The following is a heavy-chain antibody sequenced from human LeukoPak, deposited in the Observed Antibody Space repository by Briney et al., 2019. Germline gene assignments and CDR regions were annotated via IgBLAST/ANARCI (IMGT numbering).Heavy chain of an antibody. J-gene: IGHJ6*04. CDR3: ARDPLYSGYDYDYYYGMDV. D-gene: IGHD5-12*01. V-gene: IGHV1-69*01. CDR1: GGTFSSYA. CDR2: IIPIFGTA. Sequence: SVKVSGKASGGTFSSYAISWVRQAPGQGLEWMGGIIPIFGTANYAQKFQGRVTITADESTSTAYMELSSLRSEDTAVYYCARDPLYSGYDYDYYYGMDVWGKGTTVTVSS.